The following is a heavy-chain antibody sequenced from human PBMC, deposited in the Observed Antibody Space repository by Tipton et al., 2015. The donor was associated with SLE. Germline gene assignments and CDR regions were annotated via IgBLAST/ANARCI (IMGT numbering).Heavy chain of an antibody. J-gene: IGHJ6*03. Sequence: SLRLSCAASGFTFSSYGMHWVRQAPGKGLEWVAVISYDGSNKYYADSVKGRFTISRDNSKNTLYLQMNSLRAEDTAVYYCARAGGYCSGGSCYPLYYYYYMDVWGKGTTVTVSS. CDR1: GFTFSSYG. V-gene: IGHV3-30*03. CDR2: ISYDGSNK. CDR3: ARAGGYCSGGSCYPLYYYYYMDV. D-gene: IGHD2-15*01.